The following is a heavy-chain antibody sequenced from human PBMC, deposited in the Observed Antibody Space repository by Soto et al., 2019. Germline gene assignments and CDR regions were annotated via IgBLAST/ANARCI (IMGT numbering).Heavy chain of an antibody. V-gene: IGHV1-2*02. J-gene: IGHJ4*02. CDR2: INPDSGAT. Sequence: HEHLVQSGAEVKRPGASLKVSCKASGYSFTGYYIHWVRQAPGQGLEWMGWINPDSGATNYAQNFQGRVPLTSDTSTSTASMDLTSLTSDDTAVYYCARGDYGTGGYPFPYFDYWGQGTLVIVSS. CDR3: ARGDYGTGGYPFPYFDY. CDR1: GYSFTGYY. D-gene: IGHD2-8*02.